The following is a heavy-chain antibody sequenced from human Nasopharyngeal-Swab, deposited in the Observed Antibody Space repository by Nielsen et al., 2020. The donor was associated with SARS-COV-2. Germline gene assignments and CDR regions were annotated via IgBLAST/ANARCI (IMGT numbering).Heavy chain of an antibody. V-gene: IGHV1-24*01. CDR3: AREMELPHDHYGMDV. D-gene: IGHD1-7*01. CDR1: AYTLTELS. Sequence: ASEKVSCKVSAYTLTELSMHWVRQAAGKGLEWMGGFNPEDGETIYAQKFQGRVTMTEYTSTDTAYLELSSLRSEDTAVYYCAREMELPHDHYGMDVWGQGTTVTVSS. J-gene: IGHJ6*02. CDR2: FNPEDGET.